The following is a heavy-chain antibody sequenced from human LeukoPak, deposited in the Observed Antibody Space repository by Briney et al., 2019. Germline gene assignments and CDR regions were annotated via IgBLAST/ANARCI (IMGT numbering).Heavy chain of an antibody. CDR3: AREMVYSDFWSGLGPIAVHM. D-gene: IGHD3-3*01. CDR1: GGSISSYY. J-gene: IGHJ3*02. CDR2: IYYSGST. V-gene: IGHV4-59*01. Sequence: SETLSLTCTVSGGSISSYYWSWIRQPPGKGLGGIGNIYYSGSTNYNPSLKSRVTISVDTSKNQFSLKLSSVTAADTAVYYCAREMVYSDFWSGLGPIAVHMWGQGTLFTVSS.